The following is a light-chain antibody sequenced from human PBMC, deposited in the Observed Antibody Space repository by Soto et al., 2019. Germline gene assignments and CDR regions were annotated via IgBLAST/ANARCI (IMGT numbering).Light chain of an antibody. V-gene: IGKV3-15*01. CDR1: QSVRSN. CDR3: QQYAGSPWT. J-gene: IGKJ1*01. CDR2: GAS. Sequence: ERVMTQSPATLSVSPGERATLSCRASQSVRSNLAWYQQKPGQAPRLLIYGASTRATGIPARFSGSGSGTDFTLTISRLEPEDFAVYYCQQYAGSPWTFGQGTKVDIK.